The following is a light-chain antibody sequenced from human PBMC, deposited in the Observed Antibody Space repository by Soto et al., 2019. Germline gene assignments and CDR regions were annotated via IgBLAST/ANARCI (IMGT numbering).Light chain of an antibody. J-gene: IGKJ3*01. CDR2: DTF. Sequence: ESVLAQSPGTLSWSPGESASLYGSASRNDDYYLPWYQQKPGQSPRLVIYDTFNRGTGVPVRFRGVGAGTDFTLTISELEPEDFAFYYCQQRKSWPSTFGTGTKVDIK. V-gene: IGKV3-11*01. CDR3: QQRKSWPST. CDR1: RNDDYY.